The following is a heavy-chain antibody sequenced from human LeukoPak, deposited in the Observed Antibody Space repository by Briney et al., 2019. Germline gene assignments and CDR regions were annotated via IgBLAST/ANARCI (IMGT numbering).Heavy chain of an antibody. Sequence: KPSETLSLTCTVSGGSISGYSWSWIRQPAGKGLEWIGRIFASGSTKYNPSLKSRVTMSVETSKNQFSLKLSSVTAADTAVYYCAREGSAFDIWGQGTMVTVSS. V-gene: IGHV4-4*07. CDR1: GGSISGYS. J-gene: IGHJ3*02. CDR3: AREGSAFDI. CDR2: IFASGST.